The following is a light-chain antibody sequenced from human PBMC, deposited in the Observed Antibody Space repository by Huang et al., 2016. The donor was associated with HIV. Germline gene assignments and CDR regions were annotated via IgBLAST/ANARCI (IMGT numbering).Light chain of an antibody. Sequence: DIQMTQSPSSLSASVGDRITITCRASQVIGTYLAWYQQKPGTVPRVLIYGASTLQSGVPSRFSASGSGTEFTLPITNLQPEDVATYYCQKYDTVPWTFGQGTKVEVK. CDR1: QVIGTY. CDR2: GAS. CDR3: QKYDTVPWT. V-gene: IGKV1-27*01. J-gene: IGKJ1*01.